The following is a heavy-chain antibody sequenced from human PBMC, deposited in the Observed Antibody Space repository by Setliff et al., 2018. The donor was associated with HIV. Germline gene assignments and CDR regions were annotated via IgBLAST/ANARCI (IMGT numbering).Heavy chain of an antibody. CDR2: IHYSGGT. D-gene: IGHD3-3*01. V-gene: IGHV4-59*12. Sequence: SETLSLTCTVSGGSISSSYWTRTRQPPGKGLEWIGNIHYSGGTNYNPSLKSRVTISVDTSKNQFSLKLSSVTAADTAVYYCARGTAYYNFWSGYSQDYYYYMDVWGKGTTVTVSS. CDR1: GGSISSSY. CDR3: ARGTAYYNFWSGYSQDYYYYMDV. J-gene: IGHJ6*03.